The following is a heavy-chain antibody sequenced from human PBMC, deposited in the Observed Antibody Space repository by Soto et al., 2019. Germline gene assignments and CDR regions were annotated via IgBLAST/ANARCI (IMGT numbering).Heavy chain of an antibody. CDR2: ISSVGTTT. CDR1: VFTISDYY. D-gene: IGHD3-10*01. Sequence: GGSLRLFSEASVFTISDYYMSSIREARGNGLEWGSYISSVGTTTYYADSVKGRFSISMDNAKNSLYLQMNSLRAEDTAVYFCAKDQEGSGSHWLGYNYYGMDVWGQGTTVTVSS. V-gene: IGHV3-11*01. J-gene: IGHJ6*02. CDR3: AKDQEGSGSHWLGYNYYGMDV.